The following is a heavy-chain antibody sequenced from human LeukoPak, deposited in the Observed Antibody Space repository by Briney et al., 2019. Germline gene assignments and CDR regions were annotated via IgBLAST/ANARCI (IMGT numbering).Heavy chain of an antibody. CDR3: ARGSSMIVRRYFDL. V-gene: IGHV4-34*01. CDR1: GGSFSGYY. D-gene: IGHD3-22*01. Sequence: SETLSLTCAVYGGSFSGYYWSWIRQPPGKGLEWIGEITHSGSTNYNPSLKSRVTISVDTSKNQFSLKLSSVTAADTAVYYCARGSSMIVRRYFDLWGRGTLVTVSS. J-gene: IGHJ2*01. CDR2: ITHSGST.